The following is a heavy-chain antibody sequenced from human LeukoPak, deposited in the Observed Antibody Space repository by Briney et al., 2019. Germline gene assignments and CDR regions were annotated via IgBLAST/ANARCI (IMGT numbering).Heavy chain of an antibody. CDR1: GYTFTSYG. J-gene: IGHJ4*02. Sequence: GASVKVSCKASGYTFTSYGITWVRQAPGQGLEWMGGIIPIFGTANYAQKFQGRVTITADESTSTAYMELSSLRSEDTAVYYCARGDIVLSPQDYWGQGTLVTVSS. D-gene: IGHD2-8*01. CDR2: IIPIFGTA. CDR3: ARGDIVLSPQDY. V-gene: IGHV1-69*13.